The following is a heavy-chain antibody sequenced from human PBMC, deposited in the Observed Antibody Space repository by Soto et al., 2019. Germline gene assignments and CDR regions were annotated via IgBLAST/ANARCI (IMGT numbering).Heavy chain of an antibody. CDR3: AIPPPIEVAGPDY. D-gene: IGHD3-22*01. CDR1: GGSISGSPYH. V-gene: IGHV4-39*02. J-gene: IGHJ4*02. Sequence: SETLSLTCTVSGGSISGSPYHWGWIRQPPGKGLEWIGSIGDDGRVYYNPSLRGRATLLVDTSNNRLSLNLNSVTAADTAVYYCAIPPPIEVAGPDYWGQGILVTVS. CDR2: IGDDGRV.